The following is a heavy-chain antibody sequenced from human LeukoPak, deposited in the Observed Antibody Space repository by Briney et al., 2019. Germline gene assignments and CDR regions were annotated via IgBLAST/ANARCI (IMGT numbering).Heavy chain of an antibody. CDR3: ARDFLEDIVVVPAASGMDV. Sequence: ASVKVSCKASGYTFTSYGISWVRQAPGQGLEWMGWISAYNGNTNYAQKLQGRVTMTTDTSTSTAHMELRSLRSDDTAVYYCARDFLEDIVVVPAASGMDVWGQGTTVTVSS. V-gene: IGHV1-18*01. CDR1: GYTFTSYG. D-gene: IGHD2-2*01. CDR2: ISAYNGNT. J-gene: IGHJ6*02.